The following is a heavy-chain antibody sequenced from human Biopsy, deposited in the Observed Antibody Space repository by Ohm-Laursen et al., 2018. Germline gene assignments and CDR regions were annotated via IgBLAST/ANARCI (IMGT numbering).Heavy chain of an antibody. CDR3: ARDYDTSGYYYVS. D-gene: IGHD3-22*01. Sequence: TLSLTCPVSGGYISNNNYYWGWIRQPPGKGLEWIGSIFYRGSTHYKPSLKSRLNISVDTSKNQFSLKLNFVTAADTAVYYCARDYDTSGYYYVSWGQGTLVTVSS. CDR1: GGYISNNNYY. V-gene: IGHV4-39*01. J-gene: IGHJ5*02. CDR2: IFYRGST.